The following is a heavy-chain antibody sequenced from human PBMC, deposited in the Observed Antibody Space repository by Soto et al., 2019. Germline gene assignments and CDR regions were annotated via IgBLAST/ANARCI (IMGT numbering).Heavy chain of an antibody. D-gene: IGHD3-3*01. CDR2: IRSKAYGGTT. Sequence: PGGSLRLSCTASGFTFGDYAMSWFRQAPGKGLEWVGFIRSKAYGGTTEYAASVKGRFTISRDDSKSIAYLQMNSLKTEDTAVYYCTRDKPPTIFGVVIYYYGMDVWGQGTTVTVS. CDR1: GFTFGDYA. CDR3: TRDKPPTIFGVVIYYYGMDV. J-gene: IGHJ6*02. V-gene: IGHV3-49*03.